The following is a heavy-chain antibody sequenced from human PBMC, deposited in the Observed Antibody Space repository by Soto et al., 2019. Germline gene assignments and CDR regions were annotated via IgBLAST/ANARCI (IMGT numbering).Heavy chain of an antibody. J-gene: IGHJ4*02. D-gene: IGHD5-12*01. CDR1: GDSITSSY. V-gene: IGHV4-59*01. CDR2: IFYTGIT. CDR3: AKGAGRDGYNTA. Sequence: QVQLQQSGPGLMKPSETLSLTCTVSGDSITSSYWSWFRQPPGKGLEYIGFIFYTGITSYNPSLKSRSTISVNTSKNQFFLSLTSVTAADTAVYYCAKGAGRDGYNTARGQGTLVTVS.